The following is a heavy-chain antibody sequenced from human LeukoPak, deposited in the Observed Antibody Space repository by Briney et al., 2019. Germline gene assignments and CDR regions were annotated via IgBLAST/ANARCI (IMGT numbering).Heavy chain of an antibody. CDR3: ARLQLDSSSWYPGRMDV. Sequence: GGSLRLSCAASGFTFSSYGMHWVRQAPGKGLEWVAVISYDGSNKYYADSVKGRFTISRDNSKNTLYLQMNSLRAEDTAVYYCARLQLDSSSWYPGRMDVWGKGTTVTVSS. D-gene: IGHD6-13*01. CDR1: GFTFSSYG. V-gene: IGHV3-30*03. J-gene: IGHJ6*04. CDR2: ISYDGSNK.